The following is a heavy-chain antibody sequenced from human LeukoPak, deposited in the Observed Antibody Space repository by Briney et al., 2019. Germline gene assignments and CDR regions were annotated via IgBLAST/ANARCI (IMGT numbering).Heavy chain of an antibody. D-gene: IGHD1-7*01. CDR1: GFTFSDYY. V-gene: IGHV3-23*01. J-gene: IGHJ3*01. CDR2: ISGSGGST. CDR3: AKDRRGNWNYVGAFDV. Sequence: GGSLRLSCAASGFTFSDYYMSWIRQAPGKGLEWVSAISGSGGSTYYADSVKGRFTISRDNSKNTLYLQMNSLRAEDTAVYYCAKDRRGNWNYVGAFDVWGQGTMVTVSS.